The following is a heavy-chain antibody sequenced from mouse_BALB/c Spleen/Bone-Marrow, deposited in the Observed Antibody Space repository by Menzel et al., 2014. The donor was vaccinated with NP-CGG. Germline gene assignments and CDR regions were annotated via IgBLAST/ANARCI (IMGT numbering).Heavy chain of an antibody. D-gene: IGHD1-1*01. CDR2: INPSNGRT. Sequence: SGAELVKPGASVKLSCKASGYTFTSYWMHWVKQRPGQGLEWIGEINPSNGRTNYNEKFKSKATLTVDKSSSTEFMQLSSLTSEDSAVYYCARRTTSVVASDYWGQGTTLTVSS. CDR3: ARRTTSVVASDY. J-gene: IGHJ2*01. V-gene: IGHV1S81*02. CDR1: GYTFTSYW.